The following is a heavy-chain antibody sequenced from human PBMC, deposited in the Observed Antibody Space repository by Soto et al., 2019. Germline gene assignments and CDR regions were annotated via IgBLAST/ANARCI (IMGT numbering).Heavy chain of an antibody. V-gene: IGHV3-30*04. Sequence: GSLRLSCAASGFTFNSYSMHWFRQAPGKGLEWVAVISFAGDNIHYADSVRGRFTISRDNSQNTLYLQMNSLRRDDTAVYYCAKDYEGYYDDYGWGQGTLVTVSS. J-gene: IGHJ4*02. D-gene: IGHD3-16*01. CDR3: AKDYEGYYDDYG. CDR2: ISFAGDNI. CDR1: GFTFNSYS.